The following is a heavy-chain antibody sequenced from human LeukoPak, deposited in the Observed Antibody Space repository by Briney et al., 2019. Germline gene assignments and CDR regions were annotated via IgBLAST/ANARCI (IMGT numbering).Heavy chain of an antibody. V-gene: IGHV3-23*01. CDR2: IRNSDGMT. CDR3: AKGLERESRLDS. CDR1: GFSINTYT. Sequence: GQSLRLSCDASGFSINTYTMYWVRQAPGQGLEWVSGIRNSDGMTYYADSVRGRFTISTDNSKNTLYLQMNSLRAEDTALYYCAKGLERESRLDSWGQGTLVTVSS. J-gene: IGHJ4*02. D-gene: IGHD1-1*01.